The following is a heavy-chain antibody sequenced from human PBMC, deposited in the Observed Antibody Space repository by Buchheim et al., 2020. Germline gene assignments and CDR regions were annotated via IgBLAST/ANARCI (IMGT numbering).Heavy chain of an antibody. CDR3: EKGIAVAGPPKISYYYGMDV. CDR1: GFTFSSYG. V-gene: IGHV3-30*18. J-gene: IGHJ6*02. Sequence: QVQLVESGGGVVQPGRSLRLSCAASGFTFSSYGMHWVRQAPGKGLEWVAVISYDGSNKYYADSVKGRFTISRDNSKNTLYLQMNSLRAEDTAVYYCEKGIAVAGPPKISYYYGMDVWGQGTT. D-gene: IGHD6-19*01. CDR2: ISYDGSNK.